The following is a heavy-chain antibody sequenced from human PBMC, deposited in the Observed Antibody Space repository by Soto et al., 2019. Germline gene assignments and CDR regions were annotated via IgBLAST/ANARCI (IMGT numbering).Heavy chain of an antibody. D-gene: IGHD3-3*01. Sequence: PXGYLRLSCASSGFSFGSYALSWVRQAPGKGLEWVSTISGSDGKTFYADSVKGRFSISRDTSQSTLYLQMNSLRADDTAMYYCARWSYLDYWGQVTRLTVSS. CDR2: ISGSDGKT. V-gene: IGHV3-23*01. CDR3: ARWSYLDY. J-gene: IGHJ4*02. CDR1: GFSFGSYA.